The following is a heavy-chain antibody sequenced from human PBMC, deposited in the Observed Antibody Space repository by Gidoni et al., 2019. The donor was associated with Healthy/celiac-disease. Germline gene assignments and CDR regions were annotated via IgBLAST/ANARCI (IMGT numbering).Heavy chain of an antibody. CDR2: ISGSGGST. J-gene: IGHJ4*02. D-gene: IGHD3-22*01. V-gene: IGHV3-23*01. CDR1: GFTFSSSA. Sequence: EVQLLESGGGLVQPGGSLRLSCAASGFTFSSSAMSWVRQAPGKGLEWVSAISGSGGSTYYADSVKGRFTISRDNSKNTLYLQMNSLRAEDTAVYYCAKDFYDDSSGYYTPFDYWGQGTLVTVSS. CDR3: AKDFYDDSSGYYTPFDY.